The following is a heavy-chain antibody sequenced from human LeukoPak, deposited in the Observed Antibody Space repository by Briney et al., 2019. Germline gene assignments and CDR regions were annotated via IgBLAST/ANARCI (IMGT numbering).Heavy chain of an antibody. CDR2: IYHSGST. CDR1: GYSISSGYY. Sequence: SETLSLTCAVSGYSISSGYYWGWIRQPPGKGLEWVGSIYHSGSTYYNPSLKSRVTISVDTSKNQFSLKLSSVTAADTAVYYCARDRLFGRTDAFDIWGQGTMVTISS. CDR3: ARDRLFGRTDAFDI. D-gene: IGHD3-3*01. J-gene: IGHJ3*02. V-gene: IGHV4-38-2*02.